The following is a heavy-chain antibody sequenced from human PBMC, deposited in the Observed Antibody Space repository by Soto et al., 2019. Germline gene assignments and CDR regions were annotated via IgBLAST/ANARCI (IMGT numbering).Heavy chain of an antibody. Sequence: PSETLSLTCAVSGGSISSSNWWSWVRQPPGKGLEWIGEIYHSGSTNYNPSLKSRVTISVDKSKNQFSLKLSSVTAADTAVYYCASRRGLWFGSSKDAFDIWGQGTMVTCSS. J-gene: IGHJ3*02. D-gene: IGHD3-10*01. CDR3: ASRRGLWFGSSKDAFDI. V-gene: IGHV4-4*02. CDR2: IYHSGST. CDR1: GGSISSSNW.